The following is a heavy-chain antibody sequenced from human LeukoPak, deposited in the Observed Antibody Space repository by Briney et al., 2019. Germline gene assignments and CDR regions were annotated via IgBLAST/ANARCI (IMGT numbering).Heavy chain of an antibody. D-gene: IGHD2-15*01. Sequence: SETLSLTCTVSGGSISSSGFYWGWIRQPPGKGLEWIGTIYYSGGTYYNPSLKSRATISVDTSKNQFSLKLSSVTAADTAVYFCARAYFSSSSCYFDYWGQGTLVTVSS. J-gene: IGHJ4*02. V-gene: IGHV4-39*01. CDR2: IYYSGGT. CDR1: GGSISSSGFY. CDR3: ARAYFSSSSCYFDY.